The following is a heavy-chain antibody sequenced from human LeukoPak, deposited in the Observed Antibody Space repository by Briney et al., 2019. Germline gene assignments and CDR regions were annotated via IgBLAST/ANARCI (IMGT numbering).Heavy chain of an antibody. Sequence: GGSLRLSCAASGFTFSSYGMHWVRQAPGKGLEWVAVISYDGSNKYYADSVKGRFTISRDSSKNTLYLQMNSLRAEDTAVYYCAKSSGGSGGGAFDYWGQGTLVTVSS. J-gene: IGHJ4*02. CDR2: ISYDGSNK. D-gene: IGHD2-15*01. CDR3: AKSSGGSGGGAFDY. CDR1: GFTFSSYG. V-gene: IGHV3-30*18.